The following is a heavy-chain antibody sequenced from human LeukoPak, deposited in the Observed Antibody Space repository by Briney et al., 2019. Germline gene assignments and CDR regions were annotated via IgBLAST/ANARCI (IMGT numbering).Heavy chain of an antibody. V-gene: IGHV3-48*01. CDR1: GFTFSSYS. Sequence: PGGSLRLSCAASGFTFSSYSMNWVRQAPGKGLEWVSYISSSSSTIYYADSVKGRFTISRDNAKNSLYLQMNSLRAEDTAVYYCARDSAYCGGDCYFFDHWGQGTLVTVSS. J-gene: IGHJ4*02. CDR3: ARDSAYCGGDCYFFDH. CDR2: ISSSSSTI. D-gene: IGHD2-21*02.